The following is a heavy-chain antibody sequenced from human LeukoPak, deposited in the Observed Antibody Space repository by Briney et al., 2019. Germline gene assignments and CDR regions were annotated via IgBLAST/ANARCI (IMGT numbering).Heavy chain of an antibody. J-gene: IGHJ4*02. CDR2: IYYSGST. V-gene: IGHV4-59*01. D-gene: IGHD1-20*01. CDR1: GGSISSDY. Sequence: SETLSLTCAVSGGSISSDYWSWLRQPPGKGLEWIGYIYYSGSTNYNPSLQSRVTISVDTSKNRFSLKLSSVTAADTAIYYCARGRYNWNFWGQGTLVTVSS. CDR3: ARGRYNWNF.